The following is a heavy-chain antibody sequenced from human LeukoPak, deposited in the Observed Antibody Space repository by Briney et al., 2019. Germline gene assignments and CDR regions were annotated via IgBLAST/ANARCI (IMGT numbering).Heavy chain of an antibody. CDR3: AKAPYYDILSGYSHFDY. CDR1: GFTFSSYS. J-gene: IGHJ4*02. Sequence: GGSLRLSCAASGFTFSSYSMNWVRQAPGKGLEWVSAISGRGGSTYYADSVKGRFTISRDNSKNTLFLQMNSLRAEDTAVYYCAKAPYYDILSGYSHFDYWGQGTLVTVSS. V-gene: IGHV3-23*01. CDR2: ISGRGGST. D-gene: IGHD3-9*01.